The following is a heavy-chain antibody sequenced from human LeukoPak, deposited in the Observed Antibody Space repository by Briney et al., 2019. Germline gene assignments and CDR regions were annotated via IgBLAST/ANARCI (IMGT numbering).Heavy chain of an antibody. D-gene: IGHD3-22*01. CDR2: IHYSGST. CDR3: ARAYYYDSSGYYGNWFDP. V-gene: IGHV4-39*07. J-gene: IGHJ5*02. Sequence: PSETLSLTCTVSGGSISSSSYYWGWIRQPPGKGLEWIGSIHYSGSTNYNPSLKSRVTMSVDMSKNQFSLKLSSVTAADPAVYYCARAYYYDSSGYYGNWFDPWGQGTLVTVSS. CDR1: GGSISSSSYY.